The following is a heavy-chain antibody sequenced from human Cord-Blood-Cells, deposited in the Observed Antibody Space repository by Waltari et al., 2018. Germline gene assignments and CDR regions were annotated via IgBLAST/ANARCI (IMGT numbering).Heavy chain of an antibody. CDR3: ARDRSSSSGLEDGDDAFDI. Sequence: EVQLVESGGGLVQPGGSLRLSCAASGFTFSSYEMNWVRQAPGKGLEWVSYISSSGSTIYYADSVKGRFTISRDNAKNSLYLQMNSLRAEDTAVYYCARDRSSSSGLEDGDDAFDIWGQGTMVTVSS. J-gene: IGHJ3*02. CDR1: GFTFSSYE. V-gene: IGHV3-48*03. D-gene: IGHD6-13*01. CDR2: ISSSGSTI.